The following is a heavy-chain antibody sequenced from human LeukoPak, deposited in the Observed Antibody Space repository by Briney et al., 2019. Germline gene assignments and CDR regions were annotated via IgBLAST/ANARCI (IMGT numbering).Heavy chain of an antibody. V-gene: IGHV3-23*01. J-gene: IGHJ4*02. CDR3: LTSGGRSDDA. Sequence: PGGSLRLSCAASGFTFGTYAMTWVRQAPGKGLEWVSAISRSGDKYYADSVRGRFTISRDNSKNTVYLQLNNLRVEDTAVYYCLTSGGRSDDAWGQGTQVTVSS. D-gene: IGHD1-14*01. CDR1: GFTFGTYA. CDR2: ISRSGDK.